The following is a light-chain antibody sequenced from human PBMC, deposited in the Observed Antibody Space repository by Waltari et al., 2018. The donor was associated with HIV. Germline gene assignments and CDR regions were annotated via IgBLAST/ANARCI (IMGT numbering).Light chain of an antibody. CDR3: SSYTVSHTLV. J-gene: IGLJ3*02. CDR2: GYS. V-gene: IGLV2-14*03. CDR1: SDDVGLYNF. Sequence: QSALTQPASISASPGQTIRISCRGPSDDVGLYNFVSWYRQKSGTAPQLILYGYSTRPSGGDSRFTGSKSGNTASLTISGLLTEDEADYYCSSYTVSHTLVFGGGTKLTVL.